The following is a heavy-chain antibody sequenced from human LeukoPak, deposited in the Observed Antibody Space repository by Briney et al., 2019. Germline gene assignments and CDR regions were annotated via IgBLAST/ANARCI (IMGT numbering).Heavy chain of an antibody. J-gene: IGHJ6*02. CDR2: ISSSSSYI. Sequence: KSGGSLRLSCAASGFTFSSYSVNWVRQAPGKGLEWVSSISSSSSYIYYADSVKGRFTISRDNAKNSLYLQMNSLRAEDTAVYYCARDIVVVPAASFSYYYGMDVWGQGTTVTVSS. D-gene: IGHD2-2*01. CDR3: ARDIVVVPAASFSYYYGMDV. V-gene: IGHV3-21*01. CDR1: GFTFSSYS.